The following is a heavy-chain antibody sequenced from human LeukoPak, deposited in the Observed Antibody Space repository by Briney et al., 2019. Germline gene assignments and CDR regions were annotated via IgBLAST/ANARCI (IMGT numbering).Heavy chain of an antibody. J-gene: IGHJ4*02. CDR3: ARARRPIVVVPAGRYYFDY. CDR2: IYYSGST. Sequence: SETLSLTCTVSGGSISSGDYYWSWIRQPPGEGLEWIGYIYYSGSTYYNPSLKSRVTISVDTSKNQFSLKLSSVTAADTAVYYCARARRPIVVVPAGRYYFDYWGQGTLVTVSS. V-gene: IGHV4-30-4*01. CDR1: GGSISSGDYY. D-gene: IGHD2-2*01.